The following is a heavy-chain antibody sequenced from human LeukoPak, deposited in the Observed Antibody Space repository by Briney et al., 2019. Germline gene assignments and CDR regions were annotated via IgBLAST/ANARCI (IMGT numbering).Heavy chain of an antibody. J-gene: IGHJ5*02. Sequence: PSETLSLTCTVSGGSISSYYWSWIRQPAGKGLEWIGRIYTSGSTNYNPSLKSRVTMLVDTSKNQFSLKLSSVTAANTAVYYCARADCSSTSCYWFDPWGQGTLVTVSS. CDR3: ARADCSSTSCYWFDP. CDR2: IYTSGST. CDR1: GGSISSYY. V-gene: IGHV4-4*07. D-gene: IGHD2-2*01.